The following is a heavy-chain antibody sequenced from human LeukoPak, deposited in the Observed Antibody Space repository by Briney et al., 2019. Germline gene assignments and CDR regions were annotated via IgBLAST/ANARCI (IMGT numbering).Heavy chain of an antibody. CDR2: INPNSGGT. CDR3: ARVGVTAAGIRGAWFDP. Sequence: ASVKVSCKASGYTFTGYYMHWVRQAPGQGLEWMGWINPNSGGTNYAQKFQGRVTMTRDTSISTAYMELSRLRSDDTAVYYCARVGVTAAGIRGAWFDPWAREPWSPSPQ. D-gene: IGHD6-13*01. CDR1: GYTFTGYY. J-gene: IGHJ5*02. V-gene: IGHV1-2*02.